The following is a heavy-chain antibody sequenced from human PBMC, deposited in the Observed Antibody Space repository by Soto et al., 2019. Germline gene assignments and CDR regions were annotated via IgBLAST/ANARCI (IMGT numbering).Heavy chain of an antibody. CDR2: ITSSSTYL. J-gene: IGHJ4*02. V-gene: IGHV3-21*01. D-gene: IGHD6-13*01. CDR1: GFTFSRYS. CDR3: ARDRAAAGY. Sequence: EVQLVESGGGLVKPGGSLRLSCAASGFTFSRYSMNWVRQAPGKGLEWVSSITSSSTYLYYADSVKGRFTISRDDAKNSLYLQMNSLRAEDTAVYYCARDRAAAGYWGQGTLVTVSS.